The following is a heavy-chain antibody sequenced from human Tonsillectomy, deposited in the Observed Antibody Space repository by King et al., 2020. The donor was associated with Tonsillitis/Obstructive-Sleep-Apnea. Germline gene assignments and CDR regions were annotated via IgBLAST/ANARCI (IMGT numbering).Heavy chain of an antibody. CDR1: GFTFSNYA. J-gene: IGHJ4*02. CDR3: AKLYGGNSGSHFDY. Sequence: QLVQSGGGLVQSGGSLRHSCAASGFTFSNYALSWGRQAPGKGLEWVSVLSDRGGSTYYADSVKGRFTLSRDNFKKTLYLQMNRLRAADTAVYYCAKLYGGNSGSHFDYWGQGTLVAVSS. D-gene: IGHD4-23*01. V-gene: IGHV3-23*04. CDR2: LSDRGGST.